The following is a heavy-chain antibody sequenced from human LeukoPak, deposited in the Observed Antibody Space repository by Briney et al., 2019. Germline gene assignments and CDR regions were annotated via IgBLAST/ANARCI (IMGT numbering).Heavy chain of an antibody. CDR3: AKAPVTTCRGAYCYPFDY. D-gene: IGHD2-21*01. CDR2: ISGSGGST. CDR1: GFTFSSYG. Sequence: PGGTLRLACAASGFTFSSYGMSWVRQAPGKGLEWVSAISGSGGSTYYADSVKGRSTIFKDNSKNTLFLQMNRLRPEDAAVYYCAKAPVTTCRGAYCYPFDYWGQGTLVTVSS. V-gene: IGHV3-23*01. J-gene: IGHJ4*02.